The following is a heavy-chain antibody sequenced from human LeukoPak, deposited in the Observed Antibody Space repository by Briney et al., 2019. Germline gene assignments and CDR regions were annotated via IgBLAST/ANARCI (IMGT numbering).Heavy chain of an antibody. J-gene: IGHJ6*02. V-gene: IGHV5-10-1*01. CDR2: IDPSDSYT. CDR3: ARISNSAYYYYYGMDV. CDR1: GYSFTSYW. D-gene: IGHD4-11*01. Sequence: GESLGISCKGSGYSFTSYWISWVRQMPGKGLEWMRRIDPSDSYTNYSPSFQGHVTISADKSISTAYLQWSSLKASDTAMYYCARISNSAYYYYYGMDVWGQGTTVTVSS.